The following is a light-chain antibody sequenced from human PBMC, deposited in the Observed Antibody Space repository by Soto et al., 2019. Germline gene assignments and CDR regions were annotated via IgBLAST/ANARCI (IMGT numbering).Light chain of an antibody. CDR2: DAS. J-gene: IGKJ5*01. CDR1: QSVGDY. V-gene: IGKV3-11*01. Sequence: TVLTQSQATLSLSPWERASLSSRASQSVGDYLAWYQQKPGQAPRLLIYDASNRAAGVPYRFRGSGSGTDFTLTISSVEPEDFGVYYCQQRSDWPPITFGQGTRLEIK. CDR3: QQRSDWPPIT.